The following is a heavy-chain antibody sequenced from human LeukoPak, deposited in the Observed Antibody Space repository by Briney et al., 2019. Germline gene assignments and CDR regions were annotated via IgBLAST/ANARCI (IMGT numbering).Heavy chain of an antibody. J-gene: IGHJ5*01. CDR1: GFTFSSYS. CDR2: ISSSSSYI. D-gene: IGHD3-22*01. CDR3: ARVGYYDSSGFDS. Sequence: PVGSLRLSCAASGFTFSSYSMNWVRQAPGKGLEWVSSISSSSSYIYYADSVKGRFTISRDNAKNSLYLQMNSLRAEDTAVYYCARVGYYDSSGFDSWGQGTLVTISS. V-gene: IGHV3-21*01.